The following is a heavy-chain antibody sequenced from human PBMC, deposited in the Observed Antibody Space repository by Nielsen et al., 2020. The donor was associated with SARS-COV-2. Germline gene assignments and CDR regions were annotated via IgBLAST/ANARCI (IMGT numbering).Heavy chain of an antibody. CDR3: AVFFIAAAETFDP. CDR2: IVVGSGNT. J-gene: IGHJ5*02. D-gene: IGHD6-13*01. CDR1: GFTFTSSA. Sequence: SVKVSCKASGFTFTSSAVQWVRQARGQRLEWIGWIVVGSGNTNYAQKFQERVTITRDMSTSTAYMELSSLRSEDTAVYYCAVFFIAAAETFDPWGQGTLVTVSS. V-gene: IGHV1-58*01.